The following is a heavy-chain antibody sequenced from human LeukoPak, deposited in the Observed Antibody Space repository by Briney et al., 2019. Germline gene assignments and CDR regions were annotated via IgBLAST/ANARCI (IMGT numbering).Heavy chain of an antibody. J-gene: IGHJ4*02. CDR3: ARMREIAATGISGGDY. CDR2: IHHSGST. V-gene: IGHV4-34*01. D-gene: IGHD6-13*01. Sequence: SETLSLTCAVYGGSFSGFYWSWIRQPPGKGLEWIGEIHHSGSTNYNPSPKSRVTISVDTSKNQFSLKLSSVTAADAAVYYCARMREIAATGISGGDYWGQGTLVTVSS. CDR1: GGSFSGFY.